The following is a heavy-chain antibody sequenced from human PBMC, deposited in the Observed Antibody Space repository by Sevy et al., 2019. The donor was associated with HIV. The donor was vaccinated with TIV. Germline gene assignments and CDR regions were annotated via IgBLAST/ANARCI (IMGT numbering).Heavy chain of an antibody. J-gene: IGHJ4*02. CDR1: GDSISSSNYY. D-gene: IGHD6-13*01. Sequence: SETLSLTCTVSGDSISSSNYYWGWIRQPPGKGLEWIGSIYNSGTTYYNPSLESRLTLSVDTSKNQFSLKLRFVTAADTAVYYCASLGSTTWYFPGYWGQGTLVTVSS. CDR2: IYNSGTT. V-gene: IGHV4-39*01. CDR3: ASLGSTTWYFPGY.